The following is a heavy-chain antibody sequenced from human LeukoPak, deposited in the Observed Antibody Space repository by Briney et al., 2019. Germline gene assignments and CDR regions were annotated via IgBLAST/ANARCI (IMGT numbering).Heavy chain of an antibody. CDR3: AREGSKYNWNEGAFDI. V-gene: IGHV3-21*01. D-gene: IGHD1-1*01. CDR1: GFTFSSYS. CDR2: ISSSNSYI. J-gene: IGHJ3*02. Sequence: PGGSLRLSCAASGFTFSSYSMNWVRQAPGKGLEWVSSISSSNSYIYYADSMKGRFTIVRDNAKNSLYLQMNSLRAEDTAVYYCAREGSKYNWNEGAFDIWGQGTMVTVSS.